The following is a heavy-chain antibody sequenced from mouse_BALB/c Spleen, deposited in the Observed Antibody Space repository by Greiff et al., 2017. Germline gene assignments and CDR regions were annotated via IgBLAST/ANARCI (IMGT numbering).Heavy chain of an antibody. V-gene: IGHV1-18*01. CDR1: GYTFTDYN. Sequence: EVQLQQSGPELVKPGASVKIPCKASGYTFTDYNMDWVKQSHGKSLEWIGDINPNNGGTIYNQKFKGKATLTVDKSSSTAYMELRSLTSEDTAVYYCARRDYGNAHWYFDVWGAGTTVTVSS. CDR2: INPNNGGT. J-gene: IGHJ1*01. CDR3: ARRDYGNAHWYFDV. D-gene: IGHD2-1*01.